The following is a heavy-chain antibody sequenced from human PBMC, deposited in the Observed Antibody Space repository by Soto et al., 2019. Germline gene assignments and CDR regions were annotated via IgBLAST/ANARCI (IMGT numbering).Heavy chain of an antibody. CDR1: GFSLSTSGAA. D-gene: IGHD3-3*01. CDR2: IYWDGDK. CDR3: AHRATMTIFGLIIDNGIWFDP. Sequence: QINLIESGPTLVKPTQTLTLTCTFSGFSLSTSGAAVGWVRQPPGRALEWLALIYWDGDKSYKASLGNRLTINKDTSITQVVITLTNVDPADTATYYCAHRATMTIFGLIIDNGIWFDPWGQGTRVIVSS. J-gene: IGHJ5*02. V-gene: IGHV2-5*02.